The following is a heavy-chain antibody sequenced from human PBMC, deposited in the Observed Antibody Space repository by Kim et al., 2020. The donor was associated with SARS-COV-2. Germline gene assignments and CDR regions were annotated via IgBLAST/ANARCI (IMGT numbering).Heavy chain of an antibody. Sequence: SVKGRFTISRDDSKNTAYLQMNSLKTEDTAVYYCTRHAPGRDSSGWYVDYWGQGTLVTVSS. J-gene: IGHJ4*02. CDR3: TRHAPGRDSSGWYVDY. D-gene: IGHD6-19*01. V-gene: IGHV3-73*01.